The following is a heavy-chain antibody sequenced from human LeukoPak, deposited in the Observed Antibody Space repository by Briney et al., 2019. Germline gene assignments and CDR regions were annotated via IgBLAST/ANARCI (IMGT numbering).Heavy chain of an antibody. V-gene: IGHV3-53*01. D-gene: IGHD5-12*01. CDR2: IYNDGRT. CDR1: GFNVRSNY. Sequence: PGGSLRLSCAASGFNVRSNYMSWFRQAPGKGLEWASVIYNDGRTYDADSVKGRFIIPKDTSRNTVLLQMNNLRADDTAVYYCARESGYAVGDFWGRGTLVIVSS. J-gene: IGHJ4*02. CDR3: ARESGYAVGDF.